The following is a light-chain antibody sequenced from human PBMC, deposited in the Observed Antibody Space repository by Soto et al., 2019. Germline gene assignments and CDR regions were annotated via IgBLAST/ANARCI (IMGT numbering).Light chain of an antibody. CDR1: QNIGSY. CDR3: QQSYSTPWT. V-gene: IGKV1-39*01. J-gene: IGKJ1*01. CDR2: DAS. Sequence: DIQMTQSPSSLSASVGDRVAITCRASQNIGSYVNWYQQKPGMAPKLLISDASNLQGGAPSRFSGTVSGTEFTLTIRSLQPGDSAIYFCQQSYSTPWTFGQGTRV.